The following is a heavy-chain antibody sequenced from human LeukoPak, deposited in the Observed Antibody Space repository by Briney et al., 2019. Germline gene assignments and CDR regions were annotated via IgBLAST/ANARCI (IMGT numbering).Heavy chain of an antibody. CDR2: MNTYNGNA. V-gene: IGHV1-18*01. D-gene: IGHD2/OR15-2a*01. CDR1: VYTLTTYG. CDR3: PRDCNSGNCYSDS. J-gene: IGHJ4*02. Sequence: GASVKVSCKAAVYTLTTYGSSWVRQAPGQGLGWVGWMNTYNGNANTAQKFQDRVTMTRDTSTSPAYMDLRRLNSDDTAVYYCPRDCNSGNCYSDSWGQGTLVTVSS.